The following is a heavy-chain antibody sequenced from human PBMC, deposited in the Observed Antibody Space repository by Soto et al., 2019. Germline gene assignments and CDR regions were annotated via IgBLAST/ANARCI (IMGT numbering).Heavy chain of an antibody. CDR3: ARDCMVRGVISLLYYYYGMDV. J-gene: IGHJ6*02. V-gene: IGHV3-30-3*01. D-gene: IGHD3-10*01. CDR2: ISYDGSNK. CDR1: GFTFSSYA. Sequence: PGGSLRLSCAASGFTFSSYAMHWVRQAPGKGLEWVAVISYDGSNKYYADSVKGRFTISRDNSKNTLYLQMNSLRAEDTAVYYCARDCMVRGVISLLYYYYGMDVWGQGTTVTVSS.